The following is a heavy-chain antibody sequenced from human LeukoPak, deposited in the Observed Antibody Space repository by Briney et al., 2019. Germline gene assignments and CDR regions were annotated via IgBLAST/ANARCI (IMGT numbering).Heavy chain of an antibody. CDR1: GFTFSSYT. Sequence: GGSLRLSCAASGFTFSSYTMSWVRQAPGEGLEWLSATNDRGTTFYSDSVKGRFTISRVNSENTVYQQMNSLTVDDTAVYFCAKERQTGDYFTSDYWGQGTLVTVSS. J-gene: IGHJ4*02. D-gene: IGHD4-17*01. CDR2: TNDRGTT. CDR3: AKERQTGDYFTSDY. V-gene: IGHV3-23*01.